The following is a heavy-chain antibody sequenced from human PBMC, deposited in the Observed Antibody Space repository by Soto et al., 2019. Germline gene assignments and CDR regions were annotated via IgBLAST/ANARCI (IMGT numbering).Heavy chain of an antibody. CDR2: VHNSGST. J-gene: IGHJ4*02. D-gene: IGHD6-13*01. CDR1: GGSISSNY. V-gene: IGHV4-59*01. Sequence: SETLSLTCTVSGGSISSNYWTWIRQPPGKGLEWIGYVHNSGSTNYNPSLKSRVTISEDTSKSQFSLKVNSMTAADTAVYYCARYRREAVAGYTLDNWGQGILVTVSS. CDR3: ARYRREAVAGYTLDN.